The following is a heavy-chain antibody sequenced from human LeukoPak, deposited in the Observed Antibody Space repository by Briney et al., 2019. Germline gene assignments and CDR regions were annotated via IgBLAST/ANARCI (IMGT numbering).Heavy chain of an antibody. V-gene: IGHV1-46*01. CDR3: ARDGGIYDSSGYYSL. Sequence: ASVKVSCKASGYTFTSYYMHWVRQAPGQGLEWMGIINPSGGSTSYAQKFQGRATMTRDTSTSTVYMELSSLRSEDTAVYYCARDGGIYDSSGYYSLWGQGTLVTVSS. CDR2: INPSGGST. CDR1: GYTFTSYY. D-gene: IGHD3-22*01. J-gene: IGHJ4*02.